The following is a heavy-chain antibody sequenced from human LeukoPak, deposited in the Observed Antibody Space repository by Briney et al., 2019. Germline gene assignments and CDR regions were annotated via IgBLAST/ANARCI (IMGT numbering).Heavy chain of an antibody. CDR2: IKQDGSEK. CDR1: GLTFSSYW. CDR3: ARDGTSSSWFFDAFDI. V-gene: IGHV3-7*01. D-gene: IGHD6-13*01. Sequence: GGSLRLSCAASGLTFSSYWMSWVRQAPGKGLEWVANIKQDGSEKYYVDSVKGRFTISRDNAKNSLYLQMNSLRAEDTAVYYCARDGTSSSWFFDAFDIWGQGTMVTVSS. J-gene: IGHJ3*02.